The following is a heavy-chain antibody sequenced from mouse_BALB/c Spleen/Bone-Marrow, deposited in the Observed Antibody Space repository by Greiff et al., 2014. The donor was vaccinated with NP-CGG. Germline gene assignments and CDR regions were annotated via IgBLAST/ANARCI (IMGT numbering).Heavy chain of an antibody. J-gene: IGHJ4*01. Sequence: VQLVESGAELMKPGASVKISCKATGYTFSSYWIEWVKQRPGHGLEWIGEILSGSGGTNYNEKFKGKATFTADTSSNTAYMQLNSLTSEDSAVYYCARSMDYWGQGTSVTVSS. CDR1: GYTFSSYW. CDR2: ILSGSGGT. V-gene: IGHV1-9*01. CDR3: ARSMDY.